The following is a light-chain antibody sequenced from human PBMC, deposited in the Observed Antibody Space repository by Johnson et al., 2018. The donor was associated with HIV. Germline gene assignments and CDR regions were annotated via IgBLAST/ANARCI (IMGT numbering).Light chain of an antibody. V-gene: IGLV1-51*02. CDR2: ENN. Sequence: QSVLTQPPSVSAAPGQKVTISCSGSSSNIGNNYVSWYQQLPGTAPKLLIYENNKRPSGIPDRFSGSKFGTSATLGITGLQTGDEADYYCGTWDSSLSAYVFGTGTKVTDL. CDR1: SSNIGNNY. CDR3: GTWDSSLSAYV. J-gene: IGLJ1*01.